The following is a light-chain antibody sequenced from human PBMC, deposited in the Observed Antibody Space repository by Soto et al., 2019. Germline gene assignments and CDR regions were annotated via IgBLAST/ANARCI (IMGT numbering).Light chain of an antibody. CDR3: CSFVGTDSSFV. Sequence: QSVLTQPPSVSGAPGQRVTISCTGSSSNIGAGYDVHWYQQLPGAAPKLLIYGNNNRPSGVPDRFSGSKSDTSASLAITGLQADDEADYYCCSFVGTDSSFVFGSGTKLTVL. V-gene: IGLV1-40*01. CDR1: SSNIGAGYD. CDR2: GNN. J-gene: IGLJ1*01.